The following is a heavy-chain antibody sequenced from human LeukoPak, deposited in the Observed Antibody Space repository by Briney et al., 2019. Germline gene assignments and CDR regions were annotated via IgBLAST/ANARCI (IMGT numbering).Heavy chain of an antibody. CDR2: INPSGGST. CDR1: GYTFTSYY. J-gene: IGHJ4*02. D-gene: IGHD3-3*01. V-gene: IGHV1-46*01. CDR3: ARDAHDGHYDFWSGYYTH. Sequence: GASVKVSCKASGYTFTSYYMHWVRQAPGQGLEWMGLINPSGGSTSYAQKFQGRVTMTRDTSTSTVYMELSSLRSEDTAVYYCARDAHDGHYDFWSGYYTHWGQGTLVTVSS.